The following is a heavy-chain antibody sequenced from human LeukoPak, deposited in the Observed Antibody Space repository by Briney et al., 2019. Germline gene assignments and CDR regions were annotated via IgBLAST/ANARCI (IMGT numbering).Heavy chain of an antibody. J-gene: IGHJ5*02. D-gene: IGHD3-10*01. CDR1: GGSIRSYY. V-gene: IGHV4-59*01. CDR3: ARRGSGSHSWFDP. Sequence: PSATLSLTCTVSGGSIRSYYWSWIRQPPGKGLEWIGYIYYSGSTNYNPSLKSRVTISVDTSKNQFSLKLSSVTAADTAVYYCARRGSGSHSWFDPWGQGTLVIVSS. CDR2: IYYSGST.